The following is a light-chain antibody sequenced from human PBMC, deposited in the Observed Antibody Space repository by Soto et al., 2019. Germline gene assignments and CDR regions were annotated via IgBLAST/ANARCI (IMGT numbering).Light chain of an antibody. Sequence: IVRIHNQATLSLSPGERATLSCRASQGISTKVAWYQQKPGQAPRLLIYGASTRATGVPARFSGSGSGTEFTLSISSLQSEDFAVYYCQQYNSLPHTFGEGTKVDIK. J-gene: IGKJ4*02. CDR2: GAS. CDR1: QGISTK. V-gene: IGKV3-15*01. CDR3: QQYNSLPHT.